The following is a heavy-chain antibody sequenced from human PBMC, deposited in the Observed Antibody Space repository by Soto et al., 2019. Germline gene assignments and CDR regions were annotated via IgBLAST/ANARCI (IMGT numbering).Heavy chain of an antibody. V-gene: IGHV1-69*13. CDR2: IIPIFGTA. D-gene: IGHD1-7*01. Sequence: SVKVSCKAFGYTFTGSYIHWMRQAPGQGLEWMGGIIPIFGTANYAQKFQGRVTITADESTSTAYMELSSLRSEDTAVYYCARVGWNYDYYYYGMDVWGQGSTLTASS. CDR1: GYTFTGSY. CDR3: ARVGWNYDYYYYGMDV. J-gene: IGHJ6*02.